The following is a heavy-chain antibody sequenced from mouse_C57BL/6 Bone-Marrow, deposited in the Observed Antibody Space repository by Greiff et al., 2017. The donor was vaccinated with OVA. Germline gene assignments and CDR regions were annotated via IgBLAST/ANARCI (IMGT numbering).Heavy chain of an antibody. D-gene: IGHD4-1*02. CDR3: ARQLGRNGFDD. V-gene: IGHV1-19*01. CDR1: GYTFTDYY. CDR2: INPYNGGT. J-gene: IGHJ2*01. Sequence: VQLQQSGPVLVKPGASVKMSCKASGYTFTDYYMNWVKQSHGKSLEWIGVINPYNGGTSYNQKFKGKATLTVDKSSSTAYMELNSLTSEDSAVYYCARQLGRNGFDDWGQGTTLTVSS.